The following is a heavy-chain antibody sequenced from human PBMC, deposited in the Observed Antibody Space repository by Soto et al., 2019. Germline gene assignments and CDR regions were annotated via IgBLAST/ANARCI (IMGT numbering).Heavy chain of an antibody. J-gene: IGHJ6*02. CDR2: IYVDDSDT. V-gene: IGHV5-51*01. CDR1: GYTFPNYW. Sequence: GESLKISCQGSGYTFPNYWLAWVRQMPGKGLEWMGIIYVDDSDTRYSPSFQGQVTISVDKSISTAYLQWSSLKASDTAMYYCARRTETDFYGMDVWGQGTTVTVSS. D-gene: IGHD4-17*01. CDR3: ARRTETDFYGMDV.